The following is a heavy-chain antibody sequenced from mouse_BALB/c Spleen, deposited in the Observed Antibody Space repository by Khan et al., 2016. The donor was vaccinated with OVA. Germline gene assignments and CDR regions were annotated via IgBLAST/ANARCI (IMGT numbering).Heavy chain of an antibody. CDR3: TRDSNYYGSSFYFDY. J-gene: IGHJ2*01. CDR1: GFTFSSYS. V-gene: IGHV5-6-4*01. CDR2: ITSGGSYT. Sequence: EVELVESGGGLVKPGGSLRLSCAASGFTFSSYSMSWVRQTPEKRLEWVATITSGGSYTYYPDSVKGRFTISRDNAKNTLYLQMSSLKSEDTAIYDCTRDSNYYGSSFYFDYWGQGTTLTVSS. D-gene: IGHD1-1*01.